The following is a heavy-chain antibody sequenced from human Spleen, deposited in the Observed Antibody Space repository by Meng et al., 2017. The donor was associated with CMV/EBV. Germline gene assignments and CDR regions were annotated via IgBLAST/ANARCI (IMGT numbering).Heavy chain of an antibody. Sequence: SETLSLTCTVSGGSISKNYWSWIRQPPGKGLEWIGYIYDSGSTNYNPSLKSRVTISVDTSKNQFSLKLSSVTAADTAVYYCARRIVPTYGMDVWGQGTTVTVSS. V-gene: IGHV4-59*01. CDR3: ARRIVPTYGMDV. J-gene: IGHJ6*02. D-gene: IGHD3-16*02. CDR2: IYDSGST. CDR1: GGSISKNY.